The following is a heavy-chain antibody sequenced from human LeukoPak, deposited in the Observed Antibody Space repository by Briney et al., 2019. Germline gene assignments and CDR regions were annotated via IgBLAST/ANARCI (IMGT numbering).Heavy chain of an antibody. CDR2: INPNSGGT. J-gene: IGHJ6*02. CDR1: GYTFTGYY. CDR3: ARDHQGQYDILTGYYYYGMDV. V-gene: IGHV1-2*02. Sequence: ASVKVSCKASGYTFTGYYMHWVRQAPGQGLEWMGWINPNSGGTNYAQKFQGRVTITRYTSISTDYMELSRLRSDDTAVYYCARDHQGQYDILTGYYYYGMDVWGQGTTVTVSS. D-gene: IGHD3-9*01.